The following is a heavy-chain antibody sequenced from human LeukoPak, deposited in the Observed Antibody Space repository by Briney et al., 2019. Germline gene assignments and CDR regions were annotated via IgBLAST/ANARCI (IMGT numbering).Heavy chain of an antibody. CDR2: IYYSGST. CDR3: ARHGRITIFGVVIISWFGP. D-gene: IGHD3-3*01. V-gene: IGHV4-39*01. CDR1: GGSISSSSYY. Sequence: SETLSLTCTVSGGSISSSSYYWGWIRQPPGKGLEWIGSIYYSGSTHYNPSLKSRVTISVDTSKNQFSLKLSSVTAADTAVSSCARHGRITIFGVVIISWFGPWGQGTLVTVSS. J-gene: IGHJ5*02.